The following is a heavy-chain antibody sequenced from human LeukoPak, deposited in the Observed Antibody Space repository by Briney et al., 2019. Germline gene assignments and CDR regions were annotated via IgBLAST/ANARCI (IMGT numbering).Heavy chain of an antibody. D-gene: IGHD2-21*01. J-gene: IGHJ6*02. Sequence: GGSLRLSCAASGFTFSSYAMSWVRQAPGKGLEWASAISGSGGSTYYADSVKGRFTISRDNSKNTLYLQMNSLRAEDTAVYYCAKAYWYGNYYYGMDVWGQGTTVTVSS. CDR2: ISGSGGST. V-gene: IGHV3-23*01. CDR1: GFTFSSYA. CDR3: AKAYWYGNYYYGMDV.